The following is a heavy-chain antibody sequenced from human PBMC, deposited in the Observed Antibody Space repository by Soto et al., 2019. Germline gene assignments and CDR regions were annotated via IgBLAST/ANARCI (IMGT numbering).Heavy chain of an antibody. V-gene: IGHV3-74*01. CDR1: GFTFSDHY. J-gene: IGHJ5*02. CDR3: ARAYGGNPALFDP. CDR2: INSDGSST. D-gene: IGHD4-17*01. Sequence: GGSLRLSCAASGFTFSDHYMDWVRQAPGKGLVWVSRINSDGSSTTYADSVKGRFTFSRDNSKNTLYLQMNSLRAEDTAVYYCARAYGGNPALFDPWGQGTLVTVSS.